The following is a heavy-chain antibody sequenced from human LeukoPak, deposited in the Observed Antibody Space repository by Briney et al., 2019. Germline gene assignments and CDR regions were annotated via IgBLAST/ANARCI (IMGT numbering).Heavy chain of an antibody. V-gene: IGHV1-46*01. J-gene: IGHJ1*01. CDR1: GYTFTNYY. CDR2: INPSGGST. CDR3: ARRPPGAVAGYFQH. Sequence: ASVKVSFKASGYTFTNYYMHWVRPAPRQGLEWMGIINPSGGSTSYAQKFQGRVTMTRDTSTSTVYMELSSLRSEDTAVYYCARRPPGAVAGYFQHWGQGTLVTVSS. D-gene: IGHD6-19*01.